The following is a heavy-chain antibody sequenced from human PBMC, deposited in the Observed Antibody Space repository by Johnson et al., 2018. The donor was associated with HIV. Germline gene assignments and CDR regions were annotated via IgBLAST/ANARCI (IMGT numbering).Heavy chain of an antibody. D-gene: IGHD1-26*01. CDR3: AKVPYGGSADDAFDI. V-gene: IGHV3-66*01. J-gene: IGHJ3*02. CDR1: GFTVSSNY. CDR2: IYSGGRT. Sequence: EVQLVESGGGLVQPGGSLRLSCAASGFTVSSNYMSWVRQAPGKGLEWVSVIYSGGRTYYADSVKGRFTISRDNSRNTLYLQMNSLRVEDTAVYYWAKVPYGGSADDAFDIWGQGTMVTVSS.